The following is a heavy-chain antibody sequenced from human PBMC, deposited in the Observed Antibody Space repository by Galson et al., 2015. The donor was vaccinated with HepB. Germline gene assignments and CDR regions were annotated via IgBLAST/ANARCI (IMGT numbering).Heavy chain of an antibody. CDR3: ARENNKYVFGVAFDI. Sequence: SVKVSCKASGYTFTTYLIHWMRQAPGQGPECMGIINPSNGLTTYAQKFQGRLTMTRDASTGTVSMELSSLRSEDTAVYYCARENNKYVFGVAFDIWGQGTMITVSS. D-gene: IGHD3-16*01. CDR2: INPSNGLT. CDR1: GYTFTTYL. V-gene: IGHV1-46*01. J-gene: IGHJ3*02.